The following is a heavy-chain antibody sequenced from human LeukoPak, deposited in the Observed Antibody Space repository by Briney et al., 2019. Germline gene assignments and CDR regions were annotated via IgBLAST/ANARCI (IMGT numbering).Heavy chain of an antibody. CDR3: ARWVLGWNCEGYYFDY. D-gene: IGHD1-7*01. V-gene: IGHV4-39*01. Sequence: SETLSLTCTVSGGSISSSSYYWGWIRQPPGKGLEWIGSIYYSGSTYYNPSLKSRVTISVDTSKNQFSLKLSSVTAADTAVYYCARWVLGWNCEGYYFDYWGQGTLVTVSS. CDR1: GGSISSSSYY. J-gene: IGHJ4*02. CDR2: IYYSGST.